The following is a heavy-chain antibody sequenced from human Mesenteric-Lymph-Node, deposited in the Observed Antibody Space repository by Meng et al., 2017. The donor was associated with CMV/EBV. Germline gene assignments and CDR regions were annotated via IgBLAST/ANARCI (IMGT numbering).Heavy chain of an antibody. D-gene: IGHD2-2*01. J-gene: IGHJ6*02. CDR1: GGTFSSYA. V-gene: IGHV1-69*13. Sequence: SVKVSCKASGGTFSSYAISWVRQAPGQGLEWMGGIIPIFGTANYAQKFQGRFTITPDESTSTAYMELSSLRSEDTAVYYCARGVVDVVVPAAMAYYYYYGMDVWGQGTTVTVSS. CDR2: IIPIFGTA. CDR3: ARGVVDVVVPAAMAYYYYYGMDV.